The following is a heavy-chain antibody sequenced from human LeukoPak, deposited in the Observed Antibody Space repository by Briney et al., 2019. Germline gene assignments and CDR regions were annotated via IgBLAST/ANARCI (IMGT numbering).Heavy chain of an antibody. CDR3: AREPGGGRFDP. Sequence: PGGSLRLSCAASGFTFDDYAMHWVRQAPGKGLEWVSGISWNSGSIGYADSVKGRFTISRDNAKNSLFLQMNSLRTEDTAVYYCAREPGGGRFDPWGQGTLVTVSS. CDR1: GFTFDDYA. D-gene: IGHD1-26*01. V-gene: IGHV3-9*01. J-gene: IGHJ5*02. CDR2: ISWNSGSI.